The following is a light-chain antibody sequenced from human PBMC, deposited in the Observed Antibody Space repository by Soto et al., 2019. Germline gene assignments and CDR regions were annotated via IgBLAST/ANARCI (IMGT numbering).Light chain of an antibody. J-gene: IGKJ2*01. V-gene: IGKV1-5*03. CDR2: KAS. Sequence: DLQMTQSPSTLSASVGDRVTITCRASQSISSWMAWYQQKPGKAPKLLIYKASSLESGVPSRFSGCGSGTEFTLNISSLQPDDFATYYYQQYNSLYTCRQGTKLEIK. CDR3: QQYNSLYT. CDR1: QSISSW.